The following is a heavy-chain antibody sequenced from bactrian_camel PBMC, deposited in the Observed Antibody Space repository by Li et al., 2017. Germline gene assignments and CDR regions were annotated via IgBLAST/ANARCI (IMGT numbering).Heavy chain of an antibody. CDR2: IWTAYGVT. D-gene: IGHD6*01. CDR1: GWTLSDNY. V-gene: IGHV3S63*01. J-gene: IGHJ4*01. CDR3: AADFRCPVVGDGGSWRPRTNF. Sequence: VQLVESGGGSVQAGGSLRLSCQASGWTLSDNYAAWFRQVSGKDREAVAHIWTAYGVTYYADFVKGRFTISRDKAKRAVNLQMNNVQPEDTAMYFCAADFRCPVVGDGGSWRPRTNFWGQGTQVTVS.